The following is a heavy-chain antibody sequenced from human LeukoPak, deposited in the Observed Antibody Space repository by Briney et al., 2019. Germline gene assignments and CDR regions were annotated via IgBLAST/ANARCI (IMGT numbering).Heavy chain of an antibody. CDR2: INQDEREK. D-gene: IGHD2-15*01. CDR3: ARIGSGTQSCDC. Sequence: GVSLRLSCAASVFILSMYWIRWVPHAPGKGLEGGANINQDEREKYYADSVKGRFTISRDNAKNSVYLQRNSLRADDTPGYFCARIGSGTQSCDCWGQGALVTVSS. J-gene: IGHJ4*02. CDR1: VFILSMYW. V-gene: IGHV3-7*01.